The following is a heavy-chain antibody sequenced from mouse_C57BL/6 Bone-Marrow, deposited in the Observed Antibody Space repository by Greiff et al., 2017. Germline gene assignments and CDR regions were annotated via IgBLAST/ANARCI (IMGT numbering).Heavy chain of an antibody. D-gene: IGHD1-1*01. CDR3: ARSGSPYYFDS. V-gene: IGHV1-52*01. CDR2: IDPSDSET. J-gene: IGHJ2*01. CDR1: GYTFTSYW. Sequence: QVQLQQPGAELVRPGSSVKLSCKASGYTFTSYWMHWVKQRPIQGLEWIGNIDPSDSETHYNQKFKDKATLTVDKSSSTAYMQLSSLTSADSAVYYCARSGSPYYFDSWGQGTTLTVSS.